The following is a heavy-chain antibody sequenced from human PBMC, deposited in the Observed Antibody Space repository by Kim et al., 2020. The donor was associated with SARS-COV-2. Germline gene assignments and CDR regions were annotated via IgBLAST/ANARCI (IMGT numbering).Heavy chain of an antibody. Sequence: GGSLRLSCTGSGFTFGDHAMSWVRQAPGKGLEWVGFIRSKASGGTTEYAASVKGRFTISRDDSKSIAYLQMNSLNTEDTAVYYCSRHQHVRLDQWGQGTLVTVSS. D-gene: IGHD2-2*01. CDR3: SRHQHVRLDQ. CDR2: IRSKASGGTT. J-gene: IGHJ4*02. V-gene: IGHV3-49*04. CDR1: GFTFGDHA.